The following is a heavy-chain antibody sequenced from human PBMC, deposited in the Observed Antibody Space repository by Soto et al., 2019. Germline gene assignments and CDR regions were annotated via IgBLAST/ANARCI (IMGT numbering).Heavy chain of an antibody. V-gene: IGHV4-39*01. J-gene: IGHJ6*03. CDR2: IYYSGST. CDR3: ARHYGYYSHYMDV. D-gene: IGHD3-10*01. Sequence: SETLSLTCTVSGDSISNNNFYWGWIRQPPGKGLEWIGSIYYSGSTYYNPSLKSRVTISVDTSNNQLSLKLSSVTATDTAVYYCARHYGYYSHYMDVWTKGTTVTVSS. CDR1: GDSISNNNFY.